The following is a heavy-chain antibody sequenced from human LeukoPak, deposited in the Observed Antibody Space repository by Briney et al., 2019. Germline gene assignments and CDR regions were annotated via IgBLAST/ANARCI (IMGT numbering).Heavy chain of an antibody. CDR1: GGSISYYY. J-gene: IGHJ3*02. CDR2: LYTSGST. D-gene: IGHD5-12*01. Sequence: SETLSLTCTVSGGSISYYYWSWIRQPAGKGLEWIGRLYTSGSTNYNPSLKSRVTMSVDTSKNHFSLKMSSVTAADTAVYYCARDSGYDSVHETFDIWGQGTMVTVSS. CDR3: ARDSGYDSVHETFDI. V-gene: IGHV4-4*07.